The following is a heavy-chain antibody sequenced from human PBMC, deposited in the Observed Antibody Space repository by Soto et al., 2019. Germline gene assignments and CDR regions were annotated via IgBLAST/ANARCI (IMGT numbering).Heavy chain of an antibody. CDR1: GFTFGYYW. CDR3: AKLLAAAASWDAFDI. Sequence: GGSLRLSCAASGFTFGYYWMSWVRQAPGKGLEWLATIKWDASEKKYVDSVKGRFTMSRDNAKNSVYLQMDSLRAEDTAVYYCAKLLAAAASWDAFDIWGQGTMVTV. D-gene: IGHD6-25*01. J-gene: IGHJ3*02. CDR2: IKWDASEK. V-gene: IGHV3-7*01.